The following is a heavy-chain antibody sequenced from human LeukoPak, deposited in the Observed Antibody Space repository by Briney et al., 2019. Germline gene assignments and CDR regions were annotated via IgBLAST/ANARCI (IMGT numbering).Heavy chain of an antibody. Sequence: GESLKISCKGSGYSFTSYWIGWVRQMPGKGLEWMGIIYPGDSDTRYSPSFQGQVTISADKSISTAYLQWSSLKASDTAMYYCARHNTWGDYYYYYYMDVWGKGTTVTVSS. J-gene: IGHJ6*03. V-gene: IGHV5-51*01. CDR1: GYSFTSYW. CDR2: IYPGDSDT. D-gene: IGHD3-10*01. CDR3: ARHNTWGDYYYYYYMDV.